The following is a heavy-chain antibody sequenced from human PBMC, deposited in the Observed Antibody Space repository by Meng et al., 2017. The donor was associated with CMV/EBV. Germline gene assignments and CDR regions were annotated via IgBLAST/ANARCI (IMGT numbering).Heavy chain of an antibody. CDR2: IADSRNT. D-gene: IGHD1-26*01. J-gene: IGHJ3*02. V-gene: IGHV4-59*12. Sequence: GSLRLSCTVSGGSISSYYWSWIRQPPGKGLEWIGSIADSRNTYYTPSLQSRVTIAVDTSKNQFSLKLTSVTAADTAVYFCAREVGAPYFDMWGQGTTVTVSS. CDR1: GGSISSYY. CDR3: AREVGAPYFDM.